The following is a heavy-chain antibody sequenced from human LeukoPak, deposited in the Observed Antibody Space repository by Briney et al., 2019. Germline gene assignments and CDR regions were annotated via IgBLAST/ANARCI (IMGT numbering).Heavy chain of an antibody. CDR1: GGSFSGYY. CDR3: ARGPYNWNYDGFDY. V-gene: IGHV4-34*01. D-gene: IGHD1-7*01. CDR2: INHSGSS. J-gene: IGHJ4*02. Sequence: KPSETLSLTCAVYGGSFSGYYWSWIRQPPGKGLEWIGEINHSGSSNYNPSLKSRVTISVDTSKNQFSLKLSSVTAADTAVYYCARGPYNWNYDGFDYWGQGTLVTVSS.